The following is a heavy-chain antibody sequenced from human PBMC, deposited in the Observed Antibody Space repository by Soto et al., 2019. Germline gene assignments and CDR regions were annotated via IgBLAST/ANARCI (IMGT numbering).Heavy chain of an antibody. CDR3: ARGEYYEEGCCGMDV. Sequence: QVQLQESGPGLVKPSGTLSLTCAVSGGSISSSNWWSWVRQPPGKGLEWIGEIYHSGSTNYNPSLKSRVTIAVDKSKNQFSLKLSSVTAADAAVYYCARGEYYEEGCCGMDVWGQGTTVTVSS. CDR2: IYHSGST. D-gene: IGHD3-22*01. J-gene: IGHJ6*02. V-gene: IGHV4-4*02. CDR1: GGSISSSNW.